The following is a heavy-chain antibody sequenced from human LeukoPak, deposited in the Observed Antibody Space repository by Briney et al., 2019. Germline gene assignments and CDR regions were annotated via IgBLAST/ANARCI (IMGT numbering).Heavy chain of an antibody. V-gene: IGHV3-53*01. CDR2: IYSGGST. Sequence: QPGGSLRLSCAASGFTVSSNYMSWVRQAPGKGLEWVSVIYSGGSTYYADSVKGRFTISRDNSKNTLYLQMNSLRAEDTAVYYCFRNPPHNPEVAAPFDYWGQGTLVTVSS. J-gene: IGHJ4*02. CDR1: GFTVSSNY. CDR3: FRNPPHNPEVAAPFDY. D-gene: IGHD6-19*01.